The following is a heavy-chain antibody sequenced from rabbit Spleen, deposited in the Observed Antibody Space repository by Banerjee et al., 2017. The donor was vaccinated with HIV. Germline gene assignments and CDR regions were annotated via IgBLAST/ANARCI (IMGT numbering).Heavy chain of an antibody. CDR3: AREDVGGSINL. Sequence: QELVESGGGLVQPGGSLKLSCKASRFDFSTYSMSWVRQAPGKGLEWIGIIYPITETTYYANWVNGRFTISTDNAQHTVDLQMNSLTAADTATYFCAREDVGGSINLWGPGTLVTVS. V-gene: IGHV1S7*01. D-gene: IGHD1-1*01. CDR2: IYPITETT. CDR1: RFDFSTYS. J-gene: IGHJ4*01.